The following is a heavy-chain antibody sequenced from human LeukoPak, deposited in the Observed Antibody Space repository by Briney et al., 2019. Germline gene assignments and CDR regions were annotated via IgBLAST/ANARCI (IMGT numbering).Heavy chain of an antibody. D-gene: IGHD2-8*01. J-gene: IGHJ4*02. CDR3: AGSLGYCTSNVCYLKY. CDR2: ISAQHGQT. V-gene: IGHV1-18*01. CDR1: GYSENFYG. Sequence: ASVKVSCKTSGYSENFYGITWVRQVAGQGLEWMGWISAQHGQTEYAPNSQDRVTMPTDTYTNTAYMELRSLRSDDTAVYYCAGSLGYCTSNVCYLKYWGQGTLVTVSS.